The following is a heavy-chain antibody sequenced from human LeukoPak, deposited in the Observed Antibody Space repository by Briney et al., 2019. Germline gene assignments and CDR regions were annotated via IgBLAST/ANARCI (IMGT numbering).Heavy chain of an antibody. CDR2: IYYSGSP. CDR1: GGSISSGDYY. J-gene: IGHJ4*02. V-gene: IGHV4-39*01. Sequence: SETLSLTCTVSGGSISSGDYYWGWIRQPPGKGLEWIGSIYYSGSPYYNPSLKSRVPMSVDTSKNQFSLKLSSVTAADTAVYYCARHAGGISATGTRPFDYWGQGTLVTVSS. D-gene: IGHD6-13*01. CDR3: ARHAGGISATGTRPFDY.